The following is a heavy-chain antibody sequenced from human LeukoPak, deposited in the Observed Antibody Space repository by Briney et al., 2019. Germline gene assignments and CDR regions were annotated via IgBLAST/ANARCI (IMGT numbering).Heavy chain of an antibody. CDR1: GFSFSSYW. J-gene: IGHJ4*02. D-gene: IGHD3-22*01. CDR3: ARDRLNELDY. Sequence: GGSLRLSCAASGFSFSSYWMSWVRQAPGKGLEWMANIKQDGIEKHYVDSVKGRFTISRDSAKNSLYLQMNSLRAEDTAVYYCARDRLNELDYWGQGTLVTVSS. V-gene: IGHV3-7*01. CDR2: IKQDGIEK.